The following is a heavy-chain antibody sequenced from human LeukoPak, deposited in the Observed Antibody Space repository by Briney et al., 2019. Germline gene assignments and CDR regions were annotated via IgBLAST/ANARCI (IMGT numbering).Heavy chain of an antibody. CDR2: ISAYNGNT. CDR3: ASAAVTRRIQLWSMEY. D-gene: IGHD5-18*01. Sequence: ASVKVSCKASGYTFTSYGISWVRQAPGQGLEWMGWISAYNGNTNYAQKLQGRVTMTTDTSTSTAYMELRSLRSDDTAVYYCASAAVTRRIQLWSMEYWGQGTLVTVSS. V-gene: IGHV1-18*04. CDR1: GYTFTSYG. J-gene: IGHJ4*02.